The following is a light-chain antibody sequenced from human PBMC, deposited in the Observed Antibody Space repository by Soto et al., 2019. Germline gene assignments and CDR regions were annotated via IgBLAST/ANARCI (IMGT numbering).Light chain of an antibody. V-gene: IGKV3-20*01. CDR1: QSVSSSY. CDR2: GAS. CDR3: RQYCSSPWT. Sequence: EIVLTQSPGTLSLSPGERATLSCRASQSVSSSYLAWYQQKPGQAPRLLIYGASSRATGIPDRFSGRGSGTDFTLPISRLEPEGFAVFYCRQYCSSPWTFGQGTKVEMK. J-gene: IGKJ1*01.